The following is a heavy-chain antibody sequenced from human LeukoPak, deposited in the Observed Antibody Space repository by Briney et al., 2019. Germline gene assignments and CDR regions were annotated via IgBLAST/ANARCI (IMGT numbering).Heavy chain of an antibody. D-gene: IGHD3-22*01. Sequence: KPSETLSLTCAAYGESFSGYYWTWIRQPPGKGLEWIGEIDHSGSTKYNPSLKSRVTISVDTSKNQFSLKLTSVTAADTAVYYCARGDWRSGYYYLFDYWGQGTLVTVSS. CDR2: IDHSGST. CDR3: ARGDWRSGYYYLFDY. J-gene: IGHJ4*02. V-gene: IGHV4-34*01. CDR1: GESFSGYY.